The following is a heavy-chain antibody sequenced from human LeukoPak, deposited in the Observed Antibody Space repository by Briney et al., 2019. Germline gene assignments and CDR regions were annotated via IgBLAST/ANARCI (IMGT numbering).Heavy chain of an antibody. V-gene: IGHV4-34*01. Sequence: SETLSLTCAVYGGSFSGYYWSWIRQPPGKGLEWIGEINHSGSANYNPSLKSRVTISVDTSKNQFSLKLSSVTAADTAVYYCARAPYCTNGVCSFDYCGQGTLVTVSS. J-gene: IGHJ4*02. CDR1: GGSFSGYY. CDR2: INHSGSA. D-gene: IGHD2-8*01. CDR3: ARAPYCTNGVCSFDY.